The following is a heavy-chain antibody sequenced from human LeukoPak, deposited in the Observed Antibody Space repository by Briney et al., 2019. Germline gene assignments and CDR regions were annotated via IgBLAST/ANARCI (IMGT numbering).Heavy chain of an antibody. CDR2: ISAYNGNT. Sequence: ASVKVSCKASGYTFTSYGISWVRQAPGQGLEWMGWISAYNGNTNYAQMLQGRVTMTTDTSTSTAYMELRSLRSDDTAVYYCARFNGIVVVAPFDYWGQGTLVTVSS. CDR1: GYTFTSYG. D-gene: IGHD2-2*01. V-gene: IGHV1-18*01. CDR3: ARFNGIVVVAPFDY. J-gene: IGHJ4*02.